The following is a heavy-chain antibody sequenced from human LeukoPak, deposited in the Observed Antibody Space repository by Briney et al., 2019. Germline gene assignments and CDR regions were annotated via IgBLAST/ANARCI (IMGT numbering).Heavy chain of an antibody. CDR1: GGSFSGYY. D-gene: IGHD2-15*01. Sequence: SETLSLTCAVYGGSFSGYYWSWVRQPPGKGLEWIGEINHSGSTNYNPSLKSRVTISVDTSKNQFSLKLSSVTAADTAVYYCARGELVVVVAAPSYYFDYWGQGTLVTVSS. J-gene: IGHJ4*02. CDR2: INHSGST. V-gene: IGHV4-34*01. CDR3: ARGELVVVVAAPSYYFDY.